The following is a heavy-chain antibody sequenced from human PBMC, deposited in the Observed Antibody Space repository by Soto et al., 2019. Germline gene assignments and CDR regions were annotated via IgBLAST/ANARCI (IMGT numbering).Heavy chain of an antibody. CDR2: ISGSGGST. CDR3: ASRSSGWYFDY. D-gene: IGHD6-19*01. Sequence: EVQLLESGGGLVQPGGSLRLSSAASGFTFSSYAMNWVRQGPGKGLEWVSVISGSGGSTYYADSVKGRFTISRDNSKNTLYLQMNSLRAEDTAVYYCASRSSGWYFDYWGQGTLVTVSS. V-gene: IGHV3-23*01. CDR1: GFTFSSYA. J-gene: IGHJ4*02.